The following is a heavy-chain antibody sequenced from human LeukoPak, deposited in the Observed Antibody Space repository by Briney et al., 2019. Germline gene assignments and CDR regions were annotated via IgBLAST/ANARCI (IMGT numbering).Heavy chain of an antibody. J-gene: IGHJ5*02. V-gene: IGHV3-7*01. CDR2: IKQDGSEQ. CDR1: GFTFSSYW. Sequence: GGSLRLSCAASGFTFSSYWMSWVRQAPGKGLEWVANIKQDGSEQYYVDSVKGRFTISKDNAKNSLSIQMNSLRAEDTAVYYCARPLMYYYGSETYFWFDPWGQGTLVTVSS. D-gene: IGHD3-10*01. CDR3: ARPLMYYYGSETYFWFDP.